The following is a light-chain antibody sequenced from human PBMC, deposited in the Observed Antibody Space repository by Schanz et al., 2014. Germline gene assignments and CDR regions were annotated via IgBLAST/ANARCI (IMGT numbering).Light chain of an antibody. J-gene: IGLJ2*01. Sequence: QSALTQPASVSGSHGQSITISCTGTSSDVGGYNYVSWYQQHPGKAPKLMIYDVSNRPSGVPDRFSGSKSGNTASLTVSGLQAEDEADYYCCSYAGSSTLVFGGGTKLTVL. V-gene: IGLV2-8*01. CDR3: CSYAGSSTLV. CDR1: SSDVGGYNY. CDR2: DVS.